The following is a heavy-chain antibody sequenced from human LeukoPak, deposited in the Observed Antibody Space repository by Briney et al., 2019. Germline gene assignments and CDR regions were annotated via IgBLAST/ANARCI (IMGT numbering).Heavy chain of an antibody. V-gene: IGHV1-2*02. CDR2: INPHTGGT. CDR1: GYTFSDYN. Sequence: GASVKVSCKASGYTFSDYNIHWVRQAPGQGLEWMGWINPHTGGTNYAQKFQGRVTMTRDTSISTAYMELSGLTSDDTAVYYCARPYCSGGSCHDYFDYWGQGTLVTVSS. CDR3: ARPYCSGGSCHDYFDY. J-gene: IGHJ4*02. D-gene: IGHD2-15*01.